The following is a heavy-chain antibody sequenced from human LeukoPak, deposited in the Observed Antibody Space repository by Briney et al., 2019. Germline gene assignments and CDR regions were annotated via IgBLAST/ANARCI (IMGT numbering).Heavy chain of an antibody. CDR3: ARGGLALAWLSD. J-gene: IGHJ4*02. D-gene: IGHD3-3*01. CDR1: GDSVSSSY. Sequence: SETLSLTCTVSGDSVSSSYWSWVRQPPGKGLEWIGYIYDSVNSNYNPSLKSRVTISLDTSKNQISLNLSPVTAADTAVYYCARGGLALAWLSDWGQGTLVTVSS. CDR2: IYDSVNS. V-gene: IGHV4-59*02.